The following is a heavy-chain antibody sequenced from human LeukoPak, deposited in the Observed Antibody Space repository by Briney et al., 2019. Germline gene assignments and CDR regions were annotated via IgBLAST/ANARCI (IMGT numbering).Heavy chain of an antibody. D-gene: IGHD2-2*01. CDR3: ARALDILVVPGADNWLDP. J-gene: IGHJ5*02. CDR1: GGTFNNYA. Sequence: SVKVSCKASGGTFNNYAITWLRQAPGQGLEWMGGIIPIFGTTNYAQKFQGRVTINADESTATANMELSSLRSEDTAVYYCARALDILVVPGADNWLDPWGQGTLVTVSS. V-gene: IGHV1-69*13. CDR2: IIPIFGTT.